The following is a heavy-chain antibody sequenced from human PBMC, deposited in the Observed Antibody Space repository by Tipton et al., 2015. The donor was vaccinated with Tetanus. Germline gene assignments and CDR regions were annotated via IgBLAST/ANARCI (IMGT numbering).Heavy chain of an antibody. J-gene: IGHJ3*02. CDR1: GGSISTYY. CDR2: VHYTGKD. V-gene: IGHV4-59*13. CDR3: ARGERGALDI. Sequence: GLVKPSESLSLTCIVSGGSISTYYWSWIRQRPGRGLEWVGYVHYTGKDNYNPSLRSRVTLSVDTSKNQFSLQMSSVTAADTAVYYCARGERGALDIWGQGTLVTVSS.